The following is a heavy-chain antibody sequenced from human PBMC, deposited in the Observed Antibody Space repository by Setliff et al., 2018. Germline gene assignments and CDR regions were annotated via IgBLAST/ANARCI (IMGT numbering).Heavy chain of an antibody. CDR1: RFTFSNYA. CDR2: ISASGRTT. CDR3: AKEALLWFGELSDAFDI. D-gene: IGHD3-10*01. Sequence: GGSLRLSCAASRFTFSNYAMSWVRQAPGKGLEWVSAISASGRTTYSADSAKGRFTISRDNSKNTLSLQMNSLRAEDTAVYYCAKEALLWFGELSDAFDIWGQGAMVTVSS. J-gene: IGHJ3*02. V-gene: IGHV3-23*01.